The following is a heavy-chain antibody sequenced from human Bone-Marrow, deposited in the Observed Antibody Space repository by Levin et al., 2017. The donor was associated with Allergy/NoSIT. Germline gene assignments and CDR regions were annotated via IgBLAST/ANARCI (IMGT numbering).Heavy chain of an antibody. D-gene: IGHD4-23*01. V-gene: IGHV3-23*01. Sequence: PGGSLRLSCVTSGFIFSDYAMAWVRQAPGKGLEWVSGISRDGADTNYAAPVKGRFTISRDNSKSMLFLQMNSLRGEDTAVYFCARYLRWDSPVDHWGQGTLVTVSS. CDR3: ARYLRWDSPVDH. CDR2: ISRDGADT. CDR1: GFIFSDYA. J-gene: IGHJ4*02.